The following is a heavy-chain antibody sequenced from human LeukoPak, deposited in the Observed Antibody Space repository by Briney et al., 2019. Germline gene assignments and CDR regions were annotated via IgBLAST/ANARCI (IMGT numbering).Heavy chain of an antibody. Sequence: PSETLSLTRAVSGESLNSYYWSWVRQPPGEGLEWIGEIYESGTTKYNPSLKSRVAISMVPSKQQFSLILGSVTAADTAVYYCARGAWATRLASWGLGTPVIVSS. CDR3: ARGAWATRLAS. V-gene: IGHV4-34*01. J-gene: IGHJ4*02. D-gene: IGHD2-15*01. CDR1: GESLNSYY. CDR2: IYESGTT.